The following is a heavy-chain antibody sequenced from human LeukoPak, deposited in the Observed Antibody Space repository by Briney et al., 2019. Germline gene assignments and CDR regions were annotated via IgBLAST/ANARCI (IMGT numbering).Heavy chain of an antibody. CDR2: ISSSSSYI. V-gene: IGHV3-21*01. CDR1: GFTFSNAW. D-gene: IGHD3-10*01. J-gene: IGHJ4*02. Sequence: GGSLRLSCAASGFTFSNAWMNWVRQAPGKGLEWVSSISSSSSYIYYADSVKGRFTISRDNAKNSLYLQMNSLRAEDTAVYYCATSRGSGSPEDYWGQGTLVTVSS. CDR3: ATSRGSGSPEDY.